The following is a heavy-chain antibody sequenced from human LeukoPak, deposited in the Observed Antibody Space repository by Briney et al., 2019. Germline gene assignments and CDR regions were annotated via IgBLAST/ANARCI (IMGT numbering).Heavy chain of an antibody. CDR1: GFTFSSYS. V-gene: IGHV3-21*01. D-gene: IGHD3-22*01. CDR2: ISSSSSYI. Sequence: GGSVRLSCAASGFTFSSYSMNWVRQAPGNGLEWVASISSSSSYIYYADSVQGRFTISRDNAKNSQYLQMNSLRAEDTAESYCARGGDDLVCCYSSGPPRFDPWGQGTLVTVSS. J-gene: IGHJ5*02. CDR3: ARGGDDLVCCYSSGPPRFDP.